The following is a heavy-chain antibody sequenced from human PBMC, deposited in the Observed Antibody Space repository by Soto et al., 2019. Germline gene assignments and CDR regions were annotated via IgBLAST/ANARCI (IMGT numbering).Heavy chain of an antibody. CDR2: IKSKADGGTT. Sequence: PGGSMRLSCAASGFTFSNAWMSWVRQAPGKGLEWVGRIKSKADGGTTDYAAPVKGRFTFSRDDSKNTVNLQMNSLKAEDTGVYYCTTEYCSGYKCPSYYYGMDVWGQGTTVTVSS. V-gene: IGHV3-15*01. D-gene: IGHD3-22*01. CDR3: TTEYCSGYKCPSYYYGMDV. J-gene: IGHJ6*02. CDR1: GFTFSNAW.